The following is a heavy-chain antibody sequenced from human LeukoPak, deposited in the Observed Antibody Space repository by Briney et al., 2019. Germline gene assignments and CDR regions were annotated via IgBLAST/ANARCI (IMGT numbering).Heavy chain of an antibody. D-gene: IGHD3-22*01. Sequence: PGGSLRLSCAASGFTFSGYSMNWVRQAPGKGLEWVSSISSSSSYIYYADSVKGRFTISRDNAKNSLYLQMNSLRAEDTAVYYCARDPADYYDSSGYPTALDYWGQGTLVTVSS. CDR1: GFTFSGYS. J-gene: IGHJ4*02. CDR3: ARDPADYYDSSGYPTALDY. V-gene: IGHV3-21*01. CDR2: ISSSSSYI.